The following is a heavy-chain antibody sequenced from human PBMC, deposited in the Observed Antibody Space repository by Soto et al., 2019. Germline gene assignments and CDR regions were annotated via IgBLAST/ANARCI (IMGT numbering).Heavy chain of an antibody. J-gene: IGHJ6*03. CDR2: ISAYNGNT. CDR1: GYTFTSYG. V-gene: IGHV1-18*01. Sequence: ASVKVSCKASGYTFTSYGISWVRQAPGQGLEWMGWISAYNGNTNYAQKLQGRVTMTTDTSTSTAYMELRSLRSDDTAVYYCARDRLPERNYHYYYMDVWGKGTTVTVSS. D-gene: IGHD1-1*01. CDR3: ARDRLPERNYHYYYMDV.